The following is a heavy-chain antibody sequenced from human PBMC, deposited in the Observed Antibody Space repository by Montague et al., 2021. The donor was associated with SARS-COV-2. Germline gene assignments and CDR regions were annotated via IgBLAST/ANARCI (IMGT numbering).Heavy chain of an antibody. CDR2: IHTSGST. D-gene: IGHD3-3*01. CDR3: ASGKYYDFWGGYYSHDYVSGMDV. Sequence: SETLSLTCTVSGXSISSYCWSWIRQSAGKGLEWIGRIHTSGSTDYNPSLNSRVTMSVDTSKNQFSLELSSVTAADTAVYYCASGKYYDFWGGYYSHDYVSGMDVWGQGTTVTVSS. CDR1: GXSISSYC. J-gene: IGHJ6*02. V-gene: IGHV4-4*07.